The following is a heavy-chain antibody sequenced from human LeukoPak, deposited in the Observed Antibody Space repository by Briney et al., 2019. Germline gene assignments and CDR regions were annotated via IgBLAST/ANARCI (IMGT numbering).Heavy chain of an antibody. D-gene: IGHD6-13*01. CDR3: AKDRDSSWYLLYFYGMDV. V-gene: IGHV1-2*06. J-gene: IGHJ6*02. Sequence: ASVKVSCKASGYTFTGYYMHWVRQAPGQGLEWMGRINPNSGGTNYAQKFQGRVTMTRDTSISTAYMELSRLRSDDTAVYYCAKDRDSSWYLLYFYGMDVWGQGTTVTVSS. CDR1: GYTFTGYY. CDR2: INPNSGGT.